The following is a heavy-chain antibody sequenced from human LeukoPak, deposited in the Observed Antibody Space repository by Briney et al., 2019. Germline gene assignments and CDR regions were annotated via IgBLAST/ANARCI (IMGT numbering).Heavy chain of an antibody. D-gene: IGHD3-10*01. CDR1: GFPFTTYW. CDR2: IKQDGSEK. CDR3: VRSRGGY. J-gene: IGHJ4*02. V-gene: IGHV3-7*01. Sequence: GSLRLSCAASGFPFTTYWMTWVRQAPGKGLEWVANIKQDGSEKYYVDSVKGRFTISRDNARNSLYLQMNSLRPEDTAVYYCVRSRGGYWGQGTLVTISS.